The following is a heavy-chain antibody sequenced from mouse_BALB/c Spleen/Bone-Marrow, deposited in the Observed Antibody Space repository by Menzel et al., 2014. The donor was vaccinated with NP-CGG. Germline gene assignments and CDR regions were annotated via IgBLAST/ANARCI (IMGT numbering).Heavy chain of an antibody. V-gene: IGHV2-9*02. Sequence: VKLMESGPGLVAPSQSLSITCTVSGFSLTSYGVHWVRQPPGKVLEWLGVIWAGGSTNYNSALMSRLSISKDNSKSQVYLKMNSLQTDDTAMYYCARGSYYEGAMDYWGQGTSVTGSS. CDR2: IWAGGST. CDR1: GFSLTSYG. J-gene: IGHJ4*01. D-gene: IGHD1-1*01. CDR3: ARGSYYEGAMDY.